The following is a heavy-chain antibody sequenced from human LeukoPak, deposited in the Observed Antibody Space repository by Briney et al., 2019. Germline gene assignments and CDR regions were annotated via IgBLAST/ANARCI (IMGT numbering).Heavy chain of an antibody. V-gene: IGHV4-34*01. CDR1: GGSFDDYH. J-gene: IGHJ4*02. D-gene: IGHD3-16*01. CDR3: ARGPHPHWPLGQF. CDR2: INDSGSP. Sequence: PSETLSLTCEVNGGSFDDYHWTWIRQSPGKGLEWIGEINDSGSPLYSPSLRRRLTISVDTSKNQFSMTLTSVTVADTAVYYCARGPHPHWPLGQFWGQGSRVTVSS.